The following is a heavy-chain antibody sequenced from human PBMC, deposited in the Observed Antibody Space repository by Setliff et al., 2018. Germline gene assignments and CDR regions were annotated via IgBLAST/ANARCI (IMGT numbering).Heavy chain of an antibody. J-gene: IGHJ5*02. CDR3: ALTIQSGDFRTQYFDP. CDR1: GGTFNSYA. D-gene: IGHD1-26*01. CDR2: IVRLLRSA. Sequence: ASGEVSCKASGGTFNSYAISWVRQAPGQGLEWVGGIVRLLRSANYAQKFQGRVTITTDESTAYMELTSLRSEDSAIYYCALTIQSGDFRTQYFDPWGQGTLVTVSS. V-gene: IGHV1-69*05.